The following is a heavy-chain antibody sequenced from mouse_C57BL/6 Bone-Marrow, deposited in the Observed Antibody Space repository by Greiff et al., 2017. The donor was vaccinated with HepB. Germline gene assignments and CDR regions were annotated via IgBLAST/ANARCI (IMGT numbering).Heavy chain of an antibody. J-gene: IGHJ2*01. V-gene: IGHV14-4*01. CDR2: IDPENGDT. Sequence: DVQLQESGAELVRPGASVKLSCTASGFNIKDDYMHWVKQRPEQGLEWIGWIDPENGDTEYASKFQGKATITADTSSITAYLQLSSLTSEDTAVYYCTTLRITTVVVDYWGQGTTLTVSS. D-gene: IGHD1-1*01. CDR3: TTLRITTVVVDY. CDR1: GFNIKDDY.